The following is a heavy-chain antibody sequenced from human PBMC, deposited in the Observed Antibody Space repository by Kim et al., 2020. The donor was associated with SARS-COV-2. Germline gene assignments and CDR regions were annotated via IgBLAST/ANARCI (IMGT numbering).Heavy chain of an antibody. D-gene: IGHD6-13*01. CDR2: IYYSGST. V-gene: IGHV4-39*01. CDR1: GGSISSSSYY. J-gene: IGHJ4*02. Sequence: SETLSLTCTVSGGSISSSSYYWGWIRQPPGKGLEWIGSIYYSGSTYYNPSLKSRVTISVDTSKNQFSLKLSSVTAADTAVYYCARQKKGSIAAAGPDLGPIDYWGQGTLVTVSS. CDR3: ARQKKGSIAAAGPDLGPIDY.